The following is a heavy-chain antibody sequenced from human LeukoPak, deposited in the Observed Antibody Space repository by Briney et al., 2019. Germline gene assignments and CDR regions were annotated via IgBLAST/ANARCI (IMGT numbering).Heavy chain of an antibody. CDR3: ARSLTAAAGNLGY. Sequence: GGSLRLSCAASGFTFSSYSMNWVRQAPGKGLAWVSSISSSSSYVNYADSVRGRFTTSRDNAKNSLYLQMNSLRAEDTAVYYCARSLTAAAGNLGYWGQGTLITVSS. D-gene: IGHD6-13*01. J-gene: IGHJ4*02. CDR1: GFTFSSYS. CDR2: ISSSSSYV. V-gene: IGHV3-21*01.